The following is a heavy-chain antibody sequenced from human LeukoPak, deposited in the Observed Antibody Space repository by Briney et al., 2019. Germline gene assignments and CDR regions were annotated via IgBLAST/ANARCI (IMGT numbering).Heavy chain of an antibody. J-gene: IGHJ4*02. V-gene: IGHV1-46*01. Sequence: ASVKVSCKASGYTFTSYYMHWVRQAPGQGLEWMGRINPSGGSTSYAQKFQGRVTITRDTSASTAYMELSSLRSEDTAVYYCARATGYSSEFDYWGQGTLVTVSS. D-gene: IGHD6-19*01. CDR2: INPSGGST. CDR3: ARATGYSSEFDY. CDR1: GYTFTSYY.